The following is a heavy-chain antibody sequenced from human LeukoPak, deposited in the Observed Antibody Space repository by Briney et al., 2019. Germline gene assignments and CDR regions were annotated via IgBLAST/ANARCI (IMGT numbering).Heavy chain of an antibody. Sequence: GGSLRLSCAASGFTFSSYAMSWVRQAPGKGLEWVAVIWYDGSNKYYADSVKGRFTISRDNSKNTLYLQMNSLRAEDTAVYYCAREGRDAYYYYGMDVWGQGTTVTVSS. V-gene: IGHV3-33*08. J-gene: IGHJ6*02. CDR1: GFTFSSYA. CDR3: AREGRDAYYYYGMDV. D-gene: IGHD5-24*01. CDR2: IWYDGSNK.